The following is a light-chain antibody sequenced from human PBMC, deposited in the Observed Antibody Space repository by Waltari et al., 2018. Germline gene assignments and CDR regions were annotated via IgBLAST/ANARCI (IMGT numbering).Light chain of an antibody. Sequence: DIVMTQSHATLSVSPGERATLSCRASQSVGTNLAWYQQRPGQAPRLLLYGASSRATGIPARFSGSGSGTDFTLTINSLQPEDFALYYCQQSHSTPLTFGGGTKVEIK. CDR1: QSVGTN. V-gene: IGKV3-15*01. CDR3: QQSHSTPLT. CDR2: GAS. J-gene: IGKJ4*01.